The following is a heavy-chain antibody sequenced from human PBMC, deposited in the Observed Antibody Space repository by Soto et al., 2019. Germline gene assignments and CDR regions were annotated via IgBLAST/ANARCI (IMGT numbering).Heavy chain of an antibody. CDR1: GFTFSSYS. CDR2: ISSSSSYI. V-gene: IGHV3-21*01. Sequence: GSLRLSCAASGFTFSSYSMNWVRQAPGKGLEWVSSISSSSSYIYYADSVKGRFTISRDNAKNSLYLQMNSLRAEDTAVYYCARDKLIAARPDHFDYWGQGTLVTVSS. CDR3: ARDKLIAARPDHFDY. D-gene: IGHD6-6*01. J-gene: IGHJ4*02.